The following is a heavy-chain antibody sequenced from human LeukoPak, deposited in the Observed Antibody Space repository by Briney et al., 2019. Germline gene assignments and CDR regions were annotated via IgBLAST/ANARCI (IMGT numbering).Heavy chain of an antibody. Sequence: GGSLRLSCAASGFTFSSYAMHWVRQAPGKGLEWVAAISYDGSNKYYADSVKGRFTISRDNSKNTLYLQMNSLRAEDTAVYYCASSTVTSYIDYWGQGTLVTVSS. CDR2: ISYDGSNK. CDR1: GFTFSSYA. V-gene: IGHV3-30*04. CDR3: ASSTVTSYIDY. J-gene: IGHJ4*02. D-gene: IGHD4-17*01.